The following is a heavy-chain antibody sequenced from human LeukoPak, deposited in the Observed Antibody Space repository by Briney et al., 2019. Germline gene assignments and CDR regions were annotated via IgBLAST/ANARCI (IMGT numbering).Heavy chain of an antibody. V-gene: IGHV3-43*01. CDR1: GFAFDDYT. CDR3: AKDIAPTGIGWVVAASYIDS. CDR2: ISWDGVSK. J-gene: IGHJ4*02. Sequence: GGSLRLSCAASGFAFDDYTMHWVRQAPGKGLEWISLISWDGVSKCYADSVRGRFTISRDNSKHSLYLQMNTLRTEDTALYYCAKDIAPTGIGWVVAASYIDSWGQGTLVTVSS. D-gene: IGHD2-15*01.